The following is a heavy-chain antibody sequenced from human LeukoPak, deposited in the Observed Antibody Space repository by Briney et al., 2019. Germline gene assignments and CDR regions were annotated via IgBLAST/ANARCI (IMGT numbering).Heavy chain of an antibody. V-gene: IGHV3-23*01. J-gene: IGHJ4*02. CDR2: ISGSGGNT. CDR1: GFTFSSYA. CDR3: AKDRRGIAARPGAVDY. Sequence: PGGSLRLSCAASGFTFSSYAMSWVRQAPGKGLEWVSAISGSGGNTYYADSVKGRFTISRDNSKNTLYLQMNSLRAEDTAVYYCAKDRRGIAARPGAVDYWGQGTLVTVSS. D-gene: IGHD6-6*01.